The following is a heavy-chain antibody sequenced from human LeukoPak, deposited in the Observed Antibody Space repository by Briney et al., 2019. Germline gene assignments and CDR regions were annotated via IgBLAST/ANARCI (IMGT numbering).Heavy chain of an antibody. CDR2: ISAYNGNT. CDR1: GYTFTSYG. Sequence: ASVKVSCKASGYTFTSYGISWVRQAPGQGLEWMGWISAYNGNTNYAQKLQGRVTMTTDTSTSTAYMELRSLRSDDTAVYYCARDRDSLSFLGVWGVSSGGYWGQGTLVTVSS. V-gene: IGHV1-18*01. D-gene: IGHD3-10*01. CDR3: ARDRDSLSFLGVWGVSSGGY. J-gene: IGHJ4*02.